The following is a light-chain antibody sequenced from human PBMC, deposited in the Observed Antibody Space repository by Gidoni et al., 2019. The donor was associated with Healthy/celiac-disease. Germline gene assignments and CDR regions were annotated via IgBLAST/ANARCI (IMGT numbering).Light chain of an antibody. Sequence: DIQMTQSPSSLSASVGDRVTITCRASQSISSHLNWYQQKPGKAPKLLIYAASSLQSGVPSRFSGSGSGTDFTLTISSLQPEDFATYYCQQSYSTPHNFGQGTRLEIK. CDR3: QQSYSTPHN. J-gene: IGKJ5*01. V-gene: IGKV1-39*01. CDR2: AAS. CDR1: QSISSH.